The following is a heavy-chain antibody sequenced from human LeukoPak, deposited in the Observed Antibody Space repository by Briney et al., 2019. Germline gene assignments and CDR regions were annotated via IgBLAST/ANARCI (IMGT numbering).Heavy chain of an antibody. J-gene: IGHJ6*02. CDR2: ISGSGGST. CDR1: GFTFSSYA. V-gene: IGHV3-23*01. CDR3: AREEQLGCMDV. D-gene: IGHD1/OR15-1a*01. Sequence: GGSLRLSCAASGFTFSSYAMSWVRQAPGKGLEWVSAISGSGGSTYYADSVKGRFTIYRDNAKNSLYLQMNSLRAEDTAVYYCAREEQLGCMDVWGQGTTVTVSS.